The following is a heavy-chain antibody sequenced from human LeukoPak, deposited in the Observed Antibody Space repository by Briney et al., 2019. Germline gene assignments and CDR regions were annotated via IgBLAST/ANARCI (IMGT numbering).Heavy chain of an antibody. Sequence: GGSLRLSCAASGFTFNTYVMNWVRQAPGKGLEWVSAISGSGDRTYYTDSVKGRFIISRDNSKNTLYLQMNSLRAEDTAVYYCAKEGGSYVDYWGQGTLVTVSS. J-gene: IGHJ4*02. CDR1: GFTFNTYV. V-gene: IGHV3-23*01. CDR2: ISGSGDRT. CDR3: AKEGGSYVDY. D-gene: IGHD1-26*01.